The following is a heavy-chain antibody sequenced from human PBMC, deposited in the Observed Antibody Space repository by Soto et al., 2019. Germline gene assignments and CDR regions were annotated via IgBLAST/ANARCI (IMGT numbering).Heavy chain of an antibody. Sequence: QLQLQESGPGLVKPSETLSLTCTVSGGSISSSSYYWGWIRQPPGKGLEWIGSIYYSGSTYYNPSLKSRVTISVDTSKNQFSLKLSSVTAADTAVYYCARHGLVGFAAFDIWGQGTMVTVSS. J-gene: IGHJ3*02. V-gene: IGHV4-39*01. CDR1: GGSISSSSYY. D-gene: IGHD2-8*02. CDR2: IYYSGST. CDR3: ARHGLVGFAAFDI.